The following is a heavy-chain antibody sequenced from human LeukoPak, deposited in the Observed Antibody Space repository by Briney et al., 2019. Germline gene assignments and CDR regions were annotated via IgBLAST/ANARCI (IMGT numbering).Heavy chain of an antibody. CDR2: IYHSGRT. D-gene: IGHD2-2*01. CDR3: ASPAQDY. J-gene: IGHJ4*02. Sequence: SETLSLTCTVSGASISTNSYYWGWIRQPPGKGLEWIGNIYHSGRTSYNPSLKSRVIISVDTSKNQFSLKLSSVTAADTAVYYCASPAQDYWGQGTLVTVSS. V-gene: IGHV4-39*07. CDR1: GASISTNSYY.